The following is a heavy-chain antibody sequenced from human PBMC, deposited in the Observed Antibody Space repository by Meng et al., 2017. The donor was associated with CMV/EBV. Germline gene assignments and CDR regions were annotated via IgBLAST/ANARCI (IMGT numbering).Heavy chain of an antibody. CDR2: INHSGST. CDR3: ARGVGGWFDP. CDR1: GGSFSGYY. D-gene: IGHD1-26*01. J-gene: IGHJ5*02. V-gene: IGHV4-34*01. Sequence: QVQLQQGGAGLFKPSEALSLTCAVYGGSFSGYYWSWIRQPPGKGLEWIGEINHSGSTNYNPSLTSRVTISVDTSKNQFSLKLSSVTAADTAVYYCARGVGGWFDPWGQGTLVTVSS.